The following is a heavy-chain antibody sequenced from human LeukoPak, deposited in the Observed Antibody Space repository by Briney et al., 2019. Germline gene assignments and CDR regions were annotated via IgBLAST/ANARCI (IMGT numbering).Heavy chain of an antibody. V-gene: IGHV3-7*01. D-gene: IGHD3-10*01. Sequence: GGSLRLSCAASEFIFGAYWMTWVRQAPGKGLEWVANINQAGSEKYYMDSVKGRFTISRDNAKKSLVLQMNSLTAEDTVLYYCVRSLERFGTRDYWGQGTLVTVSS. CDR3: VRSLERFGTRDY. J-gene: IGHJ4*02. CDR1: EFIFGAYW. CDR2: INQAGSEK.